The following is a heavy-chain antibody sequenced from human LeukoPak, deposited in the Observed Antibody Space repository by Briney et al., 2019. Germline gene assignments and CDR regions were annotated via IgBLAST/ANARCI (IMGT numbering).Heavy chain of an antibody. CDR2: IYSSGTT. CDR1: GGSLHRSF. V-gene: IGHV4-59*01. D-gene: IGHD3/OR15-3a*01. Sequence: PSETLSLTCVVSGGSLHRSFWTWVRQPPGKGLEWIGRIYSSGTTDYSPSLKSRLTISIDTSKNQFSLRLASVTAADTAVYYCGRRPAVDGPIDNWGQGILVAVPS. CDR3: GRRPAVDGPIDN. J-gene: IGHJ4*02.